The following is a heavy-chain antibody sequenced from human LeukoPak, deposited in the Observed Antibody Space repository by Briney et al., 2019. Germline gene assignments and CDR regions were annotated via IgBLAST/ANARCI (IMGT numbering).Heavy chain of an antibody. CDR3: AKDRVGGDYEDYFDF. J-gene: IGHJ4*02. D-gene: IGHD2-21*02. CDR2: ISYDGSNK. V-gene: IGHV3-30*18. Sequence: GRSLRLSCASSGFTFSSYGMHWVRQAPGKGLEWVAFISYDGSNKYYADSVKGRFTISRDNSKNTLYLQMSSLRAEDTAVYYCAKDRVGGDYEDYFDFWGQGTLVTVSS. CDR1: GFTFSSYG.